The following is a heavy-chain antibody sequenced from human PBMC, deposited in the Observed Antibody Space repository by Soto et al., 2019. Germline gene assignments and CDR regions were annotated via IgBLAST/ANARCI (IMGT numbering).Heavy chain of an antibody. CDR2: INHSGST. D-gene: IGHD4-17*01. CDR3: ARRDYGGNSSFDP. J-gene: IGHJ5*02. CDR1: GGSFSGYY. Sequence: QVQLQQWGAGLLKPSETLSLTCAVYGGSFSGYYWSWIRQPPGKGLEWIGEINHSGSTNYNPSLKSRVNISVDTSKNQFALKLGSVTAADTAVYYCARRDYGGNSSFDPWGQGTLVTVSS. V-gene: IGHV4-34*01.